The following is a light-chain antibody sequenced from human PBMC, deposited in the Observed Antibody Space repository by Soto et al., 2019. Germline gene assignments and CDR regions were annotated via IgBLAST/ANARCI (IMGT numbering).Light chain of an antibody. V-gene: IGKV4-1*01. J-gene: IGKJ2*01. CDR1: QSVLTSSNNQNC. Sequence: DIVMTQSPDSLAVSLGERATINCKSSQSVLTSSNNQNCLAWYQQKPGQPPKLLIYRASTRESGVPDRFSGGGSGTDFTLTISSLQAEDVAVYYCQHYYSTPYTFGQGTKL. CDR3: QHYYSTPYT. CDR2: RAS.